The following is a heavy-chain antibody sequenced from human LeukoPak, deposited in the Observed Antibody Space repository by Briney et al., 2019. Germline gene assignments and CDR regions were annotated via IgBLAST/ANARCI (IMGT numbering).Heavy chain of an antibody. Sequence: PGGSLRLSCAASEFSISTYTMSWVRQAPGRGLEWVSFISYSSTYIYYADSVKGRFTISRDNAKNSGHLLMNSLRAEDTAVYYCAREGGLNNWYYYMDVWGKGATVTVSS. V-gene: IGHV3-21*01. D-gene: IGHD1-20*01. CDR1: EFSISTYT. CDR3: AREGGLNNWYYYMDV. CDR2: ISYSSTYI. J-gene: IGHJ6*03.